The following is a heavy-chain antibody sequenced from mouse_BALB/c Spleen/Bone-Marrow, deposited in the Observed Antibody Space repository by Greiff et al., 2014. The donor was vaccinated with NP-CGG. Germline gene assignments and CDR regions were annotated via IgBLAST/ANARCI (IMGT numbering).Heavy chain of an antibody. V-gene: IGHV2-6-1*01. CDR1: GFSLTSYG. J-gene: IGHJ4*01. Sequence: QVQLQQSGPGLVAPSQSLSITCTISGFSLTSYGVHWVRQPPGKGLEWLVVIWSDGSTTYNSALKSRLSISKDNSKSQVFLKMNSLQTDDTAMYYCARHYGSSPYAMDYWGQGTSVTVSS. D-gene: IGHD1-1*01. CDR2: IWSDGST. CDR3: ARHYGSSPYAMDY.